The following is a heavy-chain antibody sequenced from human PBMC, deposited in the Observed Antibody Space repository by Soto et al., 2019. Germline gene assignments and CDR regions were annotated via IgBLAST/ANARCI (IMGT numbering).Heavy chain of an antibody. V-gene: IGHV3-7*03. D-gene: IGHD6-19*01. J-gene: IGHJ2*01. CDR1: GFTFSRYS. CDR3: ARWQWLTWYFDL. Sequence: QLVESGGDLVQAGGSLRLSCAASGFTFSRYSMTWVRQAPGKGLEWVANINEDGGERNYVDSVKGRFTISRDAAKNSLFLQMDTLRPDDTAVYYWARWQWLTWYFDLWGRGTLVTVS. CDR2: INEDGGER.